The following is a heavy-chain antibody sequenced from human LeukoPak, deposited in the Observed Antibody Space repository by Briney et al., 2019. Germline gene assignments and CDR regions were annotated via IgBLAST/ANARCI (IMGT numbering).Heavy chain of an antibody. CDR3: VRALSGRDDY. V-gene: IGHV3-74*01. CDR1: GFTFSSHW. CDR2: INSDGIST. D-gene: IGHD2-15*01. J-gene: IGHJ4*02. Sequence: GGSLRLSCAASGFTFSSHWMHWVRHAPGKGLMWISRINSDGISTTYADSVRGRFTISRDNAKNTLYLQMNSLRADDTAVYYCVRALSGRDDYWGQGTLVTVSS.